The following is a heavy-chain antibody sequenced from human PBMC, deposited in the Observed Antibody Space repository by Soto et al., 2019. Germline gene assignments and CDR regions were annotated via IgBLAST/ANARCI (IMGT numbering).Heavy chain of an antibody. CDR1: GFTFSSYS. J-gene: IGHJ5*02. V-gene: IGHV3-21*01. D-gene: IGHD3-10*01. CDR3: ARAGSGWFDP. CDR2: ISSGSSDK. Sequence: GGSLRLSCAGSGFTFSSYSMNWVRQAPGKGLEWVSSISSGSSDKYYADSVKGRFTISRDNAKNSLYLQMNSLRAEDTDVYYCARAGSGWFDPSGQGILVTVSS.